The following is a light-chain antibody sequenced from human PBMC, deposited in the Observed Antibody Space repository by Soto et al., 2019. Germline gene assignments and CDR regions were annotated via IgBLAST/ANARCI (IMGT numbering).Light chain of an antibody. J-gene: IGLJ2*01. CDR1: SSDVGGYSY. V-gene: IGLV2-11*01. Sequence: QSALTQPRSVSGSPGPSVTISCTGTSSDVGGYSYVSWYQQHPGKAPKLMIYDVSKRPSGVPDRFSGSKSGNTASLTISGLQAEDDADYYCCSYAGSYPVVFGGGTQLTVL. CDR2: DVS. CDR3: CSYAGSYPVV.